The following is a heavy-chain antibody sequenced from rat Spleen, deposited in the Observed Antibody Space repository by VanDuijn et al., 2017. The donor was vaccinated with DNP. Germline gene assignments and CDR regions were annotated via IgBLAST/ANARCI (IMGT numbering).Heavy chain of an antibody. V-gene: IGHV5-7*01. CDR3: AGRPPPTRGPFDY. CDR2: ISSDGSDT. CDR1: GITFSDHN. Sequence: EVQLVESGGGLGQPGRSLKLSCAVSGITFSDHNMAWVRQAPKKGLEWVATISSDGSDTYYRDSVKGRFTISRDNAKSTLYLQMDSLRSEDTATYYCAGRPPPTRGPFDYWGQGVLVTVSS. J-gene: IGHJ2*01. D-gene: IGHD1-4*01.